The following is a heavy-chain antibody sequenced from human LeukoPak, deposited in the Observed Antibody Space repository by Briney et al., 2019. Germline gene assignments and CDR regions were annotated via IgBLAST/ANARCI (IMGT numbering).Heavy chain of an antibody. CDR3: AREEMVRGANEVGGY. CDR2: INPSGGST. D-gene: IGHD3-10*01. J-gene: IGHJ4*02. V-gene: IGHV1-46*01. Sequence: ASVKVSCEASGYTFTSYYMHWVRQAPGQGLEWMGIINPSGGSTSYAQKFQGRVTMTRDTSTSTVYMELSSLRSEDTAVYYCAREEMVRGANEVGGYWGQGTLVTVSS. CDR1: GYTFTSYY.